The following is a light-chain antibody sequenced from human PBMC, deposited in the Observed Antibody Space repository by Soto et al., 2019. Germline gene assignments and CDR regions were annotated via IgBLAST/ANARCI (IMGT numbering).Light chain of an antibody. CDR1: QTISSW. CDR2: KAS. Sequence: DIHMTQSPSTISGSVGDRVTITCRASQTISSWLAWYQQKPGKAPKLLIYKASTLKSGVPSRLRGSGYGTELTITISSLQTDDFATYYCQHYNSYPEAFGHGTKVDI. CDR3: QHYNSYPEA. J-gene: IGKJ1*01. V-gene: IGKV1-5*03.